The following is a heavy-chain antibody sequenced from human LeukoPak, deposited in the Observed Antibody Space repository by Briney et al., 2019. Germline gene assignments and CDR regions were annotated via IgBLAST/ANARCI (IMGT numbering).Heavy chain of an antibody. J-gene: IGHJ4*02. CDR3: TTASGMSDWYAFDY. D-gene: IGHD6-19*01. V-gene: IGHV3-15*01. CDR2: IKSKTDGGTT. CDR1: GFTFSNAW. Sequence: PGGSLRLSCAASGFTFSNAWMSWVRQAPGKGLEWVGRIKSKTDGGTTDYAAPVKGRFTISRDDSKNTLYLQMNSLKTEDTAVYYCTTASGMSDWYAFDYWGQGTLVAVSS.